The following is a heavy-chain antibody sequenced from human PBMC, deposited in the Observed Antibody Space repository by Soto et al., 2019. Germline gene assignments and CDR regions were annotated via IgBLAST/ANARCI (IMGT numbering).Heavy chain of an antibody. CDR1: GGSISNDNYY. V-gene: IGHV4-31*01. J-gene: IGHJ4*02. Sequence: QVQLQESGPGLVKPSQTLSLTCTVSGGSISNDNYYWSWIRQLPGKGLEWIGYIKNSGSTYYNPSLKSPATISRDPSKNQFSLGLTSVSAADTAVYYCARAMANYFDFWGQGTLVIVSS. CDR3: ARAMANYFDF. CDR2: IKNSGST.